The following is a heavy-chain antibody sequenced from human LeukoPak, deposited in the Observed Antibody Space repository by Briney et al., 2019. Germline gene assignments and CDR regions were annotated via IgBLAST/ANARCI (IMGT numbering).Heavy chain of an antibody. J-gene: IGHJ3*02. Sequence: ASVKVSCKASGYTFTSYDINWVRQATGQGLEWMGWMNPNSGNTGYAQKFQGRVTMTRNTSISTAYMELSSLRSEDTAVYYCAALRYCGGDCYRDDAFDIWGQGTMVTVSS. CDR2: MNPNSGNT. CDR3: AALRYCGGDCYRDDAFDI. V-gene: IGHV1-8*01. CDR1: GYTFTSYD. D-gene: IGHD2-21*02.